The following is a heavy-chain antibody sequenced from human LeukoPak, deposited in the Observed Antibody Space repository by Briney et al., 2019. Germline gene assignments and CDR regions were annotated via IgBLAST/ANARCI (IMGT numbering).Heavy chain of an antibody. CDR1: GFTFSSYS. V-gene: IGHV3-48*04. CDR2: ISSSSSTI. CDR3: ARDFKKWELRGGSWFDY. J-gene: IGHJ4*02. D-gene: IGHD1-26*01. Sequence: GGSLRLSCAASGFTFSSYSMNWVRQAPGKGLEWVSYISSSSSTIYYADSVKGRFTISRDNAKNSLYLQMNSLRAEDTAVYYCARDFKKWELRGGSWFDYWGQGTLVTVSS.